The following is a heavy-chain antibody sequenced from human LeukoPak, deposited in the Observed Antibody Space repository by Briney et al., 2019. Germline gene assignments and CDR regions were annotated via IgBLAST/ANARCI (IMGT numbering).Heavy chain of an antibody. V-gene: IGHV3-23*01. CDR2: ITASGGNT. CDR3: ARSVAASRDY. J-gene: IGHJ4*02. D-gene: IGHD2-15*01. Sequence: GGSLRLSCAASGFTFSSYAMGWVRLAPGKGLEWVSAITASGGNTYYADSVKGRFTISRDNAKNSLYLQMNSLRAEDTALYYCARSVAASRDYWGQGTLVTVSS. CDR1: GFTFSSYA.